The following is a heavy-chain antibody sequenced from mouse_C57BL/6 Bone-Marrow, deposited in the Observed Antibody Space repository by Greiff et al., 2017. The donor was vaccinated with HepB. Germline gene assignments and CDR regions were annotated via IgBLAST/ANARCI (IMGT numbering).Heavy chain of an antibody. CDR2: INSDGGST. J-gene: IGHJ1*03. V-gene: IGHV5-2*01. Sequence: DVKLVESGGGLVQPGESLKLSCESNEYEFPSHDMSWVRKTPEKRLELVAAINSDGGSTYYPDTMERRFIISRDNTKKTLYLQMSSLRSEDTALYYCARNHYSNFNWYFDVWGTGTTVTVSS. CDR1: EYEFPSHD. D-gene: IGHD2-5*01. CDR3: ARNHYSNFNWYFDV.